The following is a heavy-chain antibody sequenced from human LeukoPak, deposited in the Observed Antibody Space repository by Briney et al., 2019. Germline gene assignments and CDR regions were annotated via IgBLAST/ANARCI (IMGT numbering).Heavy chain of an antibody. J-gene: IGHJ4*02. Sequence: GGSLRLSCVASGFTFSSYAIHWVRQAPGKGLEWVAVISYDGSNKYYADSVKGRFTFSRDNSKNTLYLQMNSLRTEDTAVYYCTRDGLDMGDYWGQGILVTVSS. V-gene: IGHV3-30*04. CDR3: TRDGLDMGDY. CDR1: GFTFSSYA. CDR2: ISYDGSNK. D-gene: IGHD6-19*01.